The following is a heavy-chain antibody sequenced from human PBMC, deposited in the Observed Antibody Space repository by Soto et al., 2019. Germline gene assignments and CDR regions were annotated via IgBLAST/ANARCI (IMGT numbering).Heavy chain of an antibody. J-gene: IGHJ4*02. CDR2: ISDSGSS. Sequence: QVQLQESGPGLVKPSQTLTLTCTVSGGSISSGRFYWSWIRQHPGKGLEWIGHISDSGSSYYNPSLVSLVTISVDTSENQFSLKLSAVTAADTAVYFCARTTFYDIFTAYYSLFDYWGQGTKVTVSS. CDR3: ARTTFYDIFTAYYSLFDY. V-gene: IGHV4-31*01. CDR1: GGSISSGRFY. D-gene: IGHD3-9*01.